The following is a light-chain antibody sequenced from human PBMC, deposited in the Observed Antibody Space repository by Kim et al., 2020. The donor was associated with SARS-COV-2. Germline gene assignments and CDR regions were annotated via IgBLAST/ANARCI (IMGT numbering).Light chain of an antibody. CDR1: RGYSSYG. V-gene: IGLV4-69*01. CDR3: QTWDVGPNWV. Sequence: VKLPYALSRGYSSYGIAWHQEQPEKDPRFVIKVDSDGSQSQGDGIPDRFSGSSSGAERNLTISSLQSEDEADYYCQTWDVGPNWVFGGGTKLTVL. J-gene: IGLJ3*02. CDR2: VDSDGSQ.